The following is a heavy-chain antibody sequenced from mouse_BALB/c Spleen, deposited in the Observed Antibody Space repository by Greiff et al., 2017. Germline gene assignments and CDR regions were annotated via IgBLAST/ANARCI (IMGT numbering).Heavy chain of an antibody. CDR1: GYTFTSYW. CDR2: INPSTGYT. D-gene: IGHD1-1*01. CDR3: ARRGSSYAMDY. Sequence: QVQLQQSGAELAKPGASVKMSCKASGYTFTSYWMHWVKQRPGQGLEWIGYINPSTGYTEYNQKFKDKATLTADKYSSTAYMQLSSLTSEDSAVYYCARRGSSYAMDYWGQGTSVTVSS. J-gene: IGHJ4*01. V-gene: IGHV1-7*01.